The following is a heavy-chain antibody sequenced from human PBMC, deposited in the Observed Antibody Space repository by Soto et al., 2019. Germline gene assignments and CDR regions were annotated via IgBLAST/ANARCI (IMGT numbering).Heavy chain of an antibody. CDR1: GRSISEINSY. V-gene: IGHV4-39*01. D-gene: IGHD5-12*01. CDR3: ARPEGGYGSGYSWFDP. Sequence: SETLSLTCSVSGRSISEINSYWGWIRQTPGEGLEWIGTIHHTGSTYYNPSLKSRVIISLDTSKNQFSLKLSSVTAADTALCYCARPEGGYGSGYSWFDPWGQGTRVTAPQ. J-gene: IGHJ5*02. CDR2: IHHTGST.